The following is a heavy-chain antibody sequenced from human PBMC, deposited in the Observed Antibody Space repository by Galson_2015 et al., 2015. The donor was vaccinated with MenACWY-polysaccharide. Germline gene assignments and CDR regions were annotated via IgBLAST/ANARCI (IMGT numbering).Heavy chain of an antibody. CDR1: GFYFSTYA. D-gene: IGHD4-23*01. CDR2: ISSDGNSQ. CDR3: ARWGVVSEPY. J-gene: IGHJ4*02. V-gene: IGHV3-21*01. Sequence: SLRLSCAASGFYFSTYALSWVRQAPGTGLEWVSSISSDGNSQYYAESLTGRFTITRDNAKNSLYLQMNFLRADDSAVYYCARWGVVSEPYWGQGTLVTVSS.